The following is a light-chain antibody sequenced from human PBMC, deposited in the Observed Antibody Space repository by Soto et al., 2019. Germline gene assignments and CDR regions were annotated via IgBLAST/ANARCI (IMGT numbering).Light chain of an antibody. CDR3: QQRSSFIS. CDR1: ESVSTH. J-gene: IGKJ5*01. Sequence: VLTQSPAALSLSPGEGAVLSCRASESVSTHVAWYQQKPGQAPRLLIYGASQRATGVPARFSGSGSGIDFTLTISSLEPEDFAVYYCQQRSSFISFGQGTRLEIK. V-gene: IGKV3-11*01. CDR2: GAS.